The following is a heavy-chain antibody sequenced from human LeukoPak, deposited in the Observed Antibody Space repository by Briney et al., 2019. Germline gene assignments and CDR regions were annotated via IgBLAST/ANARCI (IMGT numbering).Heavy chain of an antibody. CDR2: IIPIFGIA. V-gene: IGHV1-69*04. CDR1: GGTFSSYA. CDR3: ARERADSSGYYIFDY. Sequence: SVKVSCKASGGTFSSYAISWVRQAPGQGLEWMGRIIPIFGIANYAQKFQGRVTITADKSTSTAYMELSSLKSEDTAVYYCARERADSSGYYIFDYWGQGTLVTVSS. J-gene: IGHJ4*02. D-gene: IGHD3-22*01.